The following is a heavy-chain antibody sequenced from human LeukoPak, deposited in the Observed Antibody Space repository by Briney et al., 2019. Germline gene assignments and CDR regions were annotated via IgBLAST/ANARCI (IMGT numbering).Heavy chain of an antibody. V-gene: IGHV1-46*01. Sequence: ASVKVSCKASGYTFTNYYMHWVRQAPGQGLEWMGIINPSGTSTTYAQRFQGRVTMTRDMSTSTVHMELSSLRSDDTAVYYCAREANAVDYWGQGTLVTVSS. J-gene: IGHJ4*02. D-gene: IGHD2-8*01. CDR3: AREANAVDY. CDR2: INPSGTST. CDR1: GYTFTNYY.